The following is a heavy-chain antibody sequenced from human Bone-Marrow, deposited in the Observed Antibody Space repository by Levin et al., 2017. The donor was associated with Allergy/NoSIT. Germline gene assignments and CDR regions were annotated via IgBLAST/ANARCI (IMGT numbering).Heavy chain of an antibody. V-gene: IGHV5-51*01. CDR3: ATDSSSSHYYYYGMDV. D-gene: IGHD6-6*01. Sequence: GESLKISCKGSGYSFTSYWIGWVRQMPGKGLEWMGIIYPGDSDTRYSPSFQGQVTISADKSISTAYLQWSSLKASDTAMYYCATDSSSSHYYYYGMDVWGQGTTVTVSS. CDR1: GYSFTSYW. J-gene: IGHJ6*02. CDR2: IYPGDSDT.